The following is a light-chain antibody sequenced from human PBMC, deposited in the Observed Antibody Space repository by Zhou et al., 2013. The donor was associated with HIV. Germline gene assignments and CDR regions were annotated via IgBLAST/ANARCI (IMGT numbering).Light chain of an antibody. J-gene: IGKJ1*01. CDR3: QQSFSSPWT. CDR1: QGISSY. CDR2: AAS. V-gene: IGKV1-9*01. Sequence: DIQMTQSPSSLSASVGDRVTITCRASQGISSYLAWYQQKPGKAPKLLIYAASTLQSGVPSRFSGSGSGTDFTLTIDGLRPEDFATYYCQQSFSSPWTFGQGT.